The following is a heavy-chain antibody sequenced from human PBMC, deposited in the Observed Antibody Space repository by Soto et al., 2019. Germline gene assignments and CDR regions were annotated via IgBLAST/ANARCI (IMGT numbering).Heavy chain of an antibody. CDR1: GCAVSTVW. J-gene: IGHJ4*02. D-gene: IGHD2-21*02. Sequence: GGCLRLTCASAGCAVSTVWMSCVRKAPGKGLEWVSAISGSGGSTYYADSVKGRFTISRDNSKNTLYLQTNSLRAEDTAVYYCATDVVVTAPIDYWGQGTLVTVSS. CDR3: ATDVVVTAPIDY. CDR2: ISGSGGST. V-gene: IGHV3-23*01.